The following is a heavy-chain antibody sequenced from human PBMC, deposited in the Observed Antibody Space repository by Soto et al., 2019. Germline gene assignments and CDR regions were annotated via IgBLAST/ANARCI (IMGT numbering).Heavy chain of an antibody. Sequence: PGVSLRLSFAASGFTFSHYEMNWVRQAPGKGLEWVSYISYSGSTIYYADSVKGRFTISRDNSKNSLYLQMNSLRAEDTAVYYCARGLRNYYDRSGLHYWGQGTLVTVSS. J-gene: IGHJ4*02. D-gene: IGHD3-22*01. CDR3: ARGLRNYYDRSGLHY. V-gene: IGHV3-48*03. CDR1: GFTFSHYE. CDR2: ISYSGSTI.